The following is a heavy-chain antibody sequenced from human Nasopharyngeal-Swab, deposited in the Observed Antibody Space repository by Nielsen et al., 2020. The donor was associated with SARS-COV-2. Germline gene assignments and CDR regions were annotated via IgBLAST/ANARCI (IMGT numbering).Heavy chain of an antibody. J-gene: IGHJ4*02. CDR3: AREAYYNAVDY. D-gene: IGHD2-8*01. V-gene: IGHV3-7*04. CDR2: INQGESEK. CDR1: GFTFSSYA. Sequence: GGSLRLSCAASGFTFSSYAMTWFRQAPGKGPEWVANINQGESEKKYVDSVKGRFTISRDDAKNSVYLQMNSLRVEDTAVYYCAREAYYNAVDYWGQGTLVTVSS.